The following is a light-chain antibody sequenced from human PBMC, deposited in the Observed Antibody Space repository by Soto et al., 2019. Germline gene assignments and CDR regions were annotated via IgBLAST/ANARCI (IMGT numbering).Light chain of an antibody. J-gene: IGKJ4*01. Sequence: DIQMTQSPSSLSASVGDRVTITCRASQSISSYLNWYQQKPGKAPKLLIYAASNLQSGVPSRFSGSGSGTDFTLTISSLQSEDFASYYCQQSYSTPLTFGGGTKVAIK. CDR2: AAS. V-gene: IGKV1-39*01. CDR3: QQSYSTPLT. CDR1: QSISSY.